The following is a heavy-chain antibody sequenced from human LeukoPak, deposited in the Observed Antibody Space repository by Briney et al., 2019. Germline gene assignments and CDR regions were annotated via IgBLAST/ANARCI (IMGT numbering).Heavy chain of an antibody. CDR2: INPNSGGT. Sequence: ASVKVSCKASGGTFSSYAISWVRQAPGQGLEWMGWINPNSGGTNYAQKFQGRVTMTRDTSISTAYMELSRLRSDDTAVYYCARDLNGYDLDYWGQGTLVTVSS. V-gene: IGHV1-2*02. J-gene: IGHJ4*02. CDR3: ARDLNGYDLDY. CDR1: GGTFSSYA. D-gene: IGHD5-12*01.